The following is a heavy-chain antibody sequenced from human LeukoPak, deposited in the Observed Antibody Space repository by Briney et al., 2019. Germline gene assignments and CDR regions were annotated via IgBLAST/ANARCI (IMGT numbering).Heavy chain of an antibody. CDR3: VRDGDAYDFDL. J-gene: IGHJ4*02. V-gene: IGHV3-74*01. CDR2: IKSDGSWT. CDR1: GFTFSGHW. Sequence: GGSLRLSCVASGFTFSGHWMSWVRQAPGKGLMWVSRIKSDGSWTNYADSVRGRFTISRDNAKNTLFLQMVGLRAEDTAIYYCVRDGDAYDFDLWGQGILVTVSS. D-gene: IGHD5-12*01.